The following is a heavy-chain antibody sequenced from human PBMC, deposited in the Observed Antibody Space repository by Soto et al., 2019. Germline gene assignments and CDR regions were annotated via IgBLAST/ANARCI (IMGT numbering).Heavy chain of an antibody. Sequence: PGGSLRLSCAASGFTFSSYWMHWVRQAPGKGLVWVSRVNSDGSSTSYADSVKGRFTISRDNAKNTLYLQMNSLRAEDTAVYYCARDYGYCSSTSCYRPDNWFDPWGQGTLVTVSS. D-gene: IGHD2-2*01. J-gene: IGHJ5*02. V-gene: IGHV3-74*01. CDR2: VNSDGSST. CDR3: ARDYGYCSSTSCYRPDNWFDP. CDR1: GFTFSSYW.